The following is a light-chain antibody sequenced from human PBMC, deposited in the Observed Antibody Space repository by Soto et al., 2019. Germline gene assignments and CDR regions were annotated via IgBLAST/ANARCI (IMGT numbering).Light chain of an antibody. CDR1: SSDVGGYNY. CDR3: CSYAGSYSDV. V-gene: IGLV2-11*01. Sequence: QSVLTQPRSVSGSPGQSVAISCTGTSSDVGGYNYVSWYQQHPGKAPKLMIYDVTKRPSGVPDHFSASKSGNTASLTISGLQADDEADYYCCSYAGSYSDVFGTGTKVTVL. J-gene: IGLJ1*01. CDR2: DVT.